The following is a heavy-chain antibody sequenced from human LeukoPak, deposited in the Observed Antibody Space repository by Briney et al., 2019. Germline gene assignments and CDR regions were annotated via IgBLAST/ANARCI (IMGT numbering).Heavy chain of an antibody. V-gene: IGHV3-74*01. CDR2: INSDGSST. CDR1: GFTFSSYW. Sequence: QPGGSLRLSCAASGFTFSSYWMHWVRQAPGKGLVWVSRINSDGSSTSYADSVKGRFTISRDNAKNTLYLHMGSLRAEDMGVYYCARLAPTVGVVPGVWGKGTTVTVSS. CDR3: ARLAPTVGVVPGV. J-gene: IGHJ6*04. D-gene: IGHD3-3*01.